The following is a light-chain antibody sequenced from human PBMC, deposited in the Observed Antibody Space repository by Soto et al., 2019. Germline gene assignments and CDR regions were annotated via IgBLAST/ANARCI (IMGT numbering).Light chain of an antibody. J-gene: IGLJ1*01. CDR3: CTYTTSNTRQIV. V-gene: IGLV2-14*01. CDR2: DVT. Sequence: QSVLTQPASVSGSPGQSITISCTGTSSDVGGYNYVSWYQQQPGKAPKFMIYDVTNRPSGVSNRFSGSKSGNTASLTISGLQAEDEVDYYCCTYTTSNTRQIVFGTGTKVTVL. CDR1: SSDVGGYNY.